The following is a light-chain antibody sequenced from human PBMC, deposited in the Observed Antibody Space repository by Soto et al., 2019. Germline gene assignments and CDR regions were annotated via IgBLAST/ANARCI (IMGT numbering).Light chain of an antibody. Sequence: DIQMTQSPSTLSASVGDRVIITCRASQTISSWLAWYQQKPGTAPKLLIYKASSLESGVPSRFSGSGSGTEFTLTISGLQPDDFATYYCQQYKSYLYTFGQGTKVDIK. CDR1: QTISSW. CDR2: KAS. J-gene: IGKJ2*01. CDR3: QQYKSYLYT. V-gene: IGKV1-5*03.